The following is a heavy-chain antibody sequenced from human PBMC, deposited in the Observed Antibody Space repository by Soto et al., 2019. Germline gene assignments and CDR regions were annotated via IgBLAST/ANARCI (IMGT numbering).Heavy chain of an antibody. Sequence: QVQLVESGGGVVQPGRSLRLSCAASGFTFSSYGMHWVRQAPGKGLEWVAVISYDGSNKYYADSVKGRFTISRDNSKNPLYLPMNSLRAEDTAVYYCANTPYDFWSGDKSFFDYWGQGTLVTVSS. D-gene: IGHD3-3*01. J-gene: IGHJ4*02. CDR2: ISYDGSNK. CDR3: ANTPYDFWSGDKSFFDY. V-gene: IGHV3-30*18. CDR1: GFTFSSYG.